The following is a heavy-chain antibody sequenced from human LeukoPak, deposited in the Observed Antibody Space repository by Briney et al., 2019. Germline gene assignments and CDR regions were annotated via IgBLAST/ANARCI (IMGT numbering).Heavy chain of an antibody. CDR3: AKYNYPVSTGPFH. CDR1: EFTLGSYA. D-gene: IGHD2-8*02. CDR2: ISANGAKT. J-gene: IGHJ4*02. V-gene: IGHV3-23*01. Sequence: QPGGSLRLSCAASEFTLGSYAMSWVRQDPGKRLQWVSGISANGAKTHYAESVRGRFIISRDNSKNTLYLQMNSLRAGDTALYFCAKYNYPVSTGPFHWGQGTLVTVSS.